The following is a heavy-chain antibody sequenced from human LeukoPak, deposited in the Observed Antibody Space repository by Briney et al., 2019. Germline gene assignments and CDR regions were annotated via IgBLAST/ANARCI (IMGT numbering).Heavy chain of an antibody. D-gene: IGHD3-16*01. V-gene: IGHV1-46*01. CDR1: GYTFTSNY. Sequence: ASVKVSCKASGYTFTSNYMHWVRQAPGQGLEWMGIINPSGGSTSYAQKFQGRVTMTRDTSTSTVYMELSSPRSEDTAVYYCARASLGDLFYSDFWGQGTLVTVSS. CDR3: ARASLGDLFYSDF. J-gene: IGHJ4*02. CDR2: INPSGGST.